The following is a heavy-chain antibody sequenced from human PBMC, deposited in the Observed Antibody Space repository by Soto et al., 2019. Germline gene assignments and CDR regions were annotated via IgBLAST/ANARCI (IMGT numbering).Heavy chain of an antibody. J-gene: IGHJ6*02. CDR1: GYTFTRYG. Sequence: QVQLVQSGAEVKNPGASVKVSCKASGYTFTRYGIGWARQAPGKGLEWMGWINTYNGNTNYAQNGQGRVTLTTDTSTSTAYMELRSLRSNDTAIYYCAMVDVYVTPSPQDVWGQGTTVIVSS. V-gene: IGHV1-18*01. CDR2: INTYNGNT. D-gene: IGHD3-16*01. CDR3: AMVDVYVTPSPQDV.